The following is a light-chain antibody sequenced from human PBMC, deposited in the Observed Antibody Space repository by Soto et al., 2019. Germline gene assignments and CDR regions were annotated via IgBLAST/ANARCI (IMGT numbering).Light chain of an antibody. CDR3: QVWDSTSDHDV. Sequence: SYELTQPPSVSVTPGKTARITCGGNNIESKSVHWYQQKPGQAPVLVIYYDSDRPSWIPERFSGSNSGNTATLTISRVEAGDEADYYCQVWDSTSDHDVFGTGTKLTVL. CDR1: NIESKS. CDR2: YDS. V-gene: IGLV3-21*04. J-gene: IGLJ1*01.